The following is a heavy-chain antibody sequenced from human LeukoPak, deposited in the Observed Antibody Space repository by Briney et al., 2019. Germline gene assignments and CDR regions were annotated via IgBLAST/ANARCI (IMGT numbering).Heavy chain of an antibody. CDR3: AKGAYYYDSSGYYLVDY. Sequence: GGSLRLSCAASGFTFSDYAMSWVRQAPGTGLEWVSAIVGSGYSTHYADSVKGRFTISRDNSKNTLFLQMNSLRAEDTAVYYCAKGAYYYDSSGYYLVDYWGQGALVTVSS. V-gene: IGHV3-23*01. CDR1: GFTFSDYA. J-gene: IGHJ4*02. D-gene: IGHD3-22*01. CDR2: IVGSGYST.